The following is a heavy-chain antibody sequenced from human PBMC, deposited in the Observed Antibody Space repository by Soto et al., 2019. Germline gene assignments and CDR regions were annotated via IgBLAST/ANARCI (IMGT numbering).Heavy chain of an antibody. D-gene: IGHD2-2*01. CDR3: ARDHIVVVPAASPVYYYYYMDV. CDR2: TYYRSKWYN. V-gene: IGHV6-1*01. Sequence: SQTLSLTCAISGDSVSSNSAAWNWIRQSPSRGLEWLGRTYYRSKWYNDYAVSVKSRITINPDTSKNQFSLQLNSVTPEDTAVYYCARDHIVVVPAASPVYYYYYMDVWGKGTTVTVSS. J-gene: IGHJ6*03. CDR1: GDSVSSNSAA.